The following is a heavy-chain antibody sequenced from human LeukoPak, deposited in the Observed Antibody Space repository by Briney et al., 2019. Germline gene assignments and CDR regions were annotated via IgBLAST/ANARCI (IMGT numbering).Heavy chain of an antibody. CDR1: GGTFSTYA. J-gene: IGHJ6*02. V-gene: IGHV1-69*13. D-gene: IGHD3-3*01. CDR3: ARGFGVVINDKNYYYYYGMDV. CDR2: IIPIFGTA. Sequence: EASVKVSCKASGGTFSTYAISWVRQAPGQGLEWMGGIIPIFGTANYAQKFQGRVTITADESTSTAYMELSSLRSEDTAVYYCARGFGVVINDKNYYYYYGMDVWGQGTTVTVSS.